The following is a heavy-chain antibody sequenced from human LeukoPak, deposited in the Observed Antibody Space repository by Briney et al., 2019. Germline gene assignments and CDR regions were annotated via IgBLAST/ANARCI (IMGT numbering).Heavy chain of an antibody. J-gene: IGHJ4*02. D-gene: IGHD1-26*01. V-gene: IGHV1-2*02. CDR1: GYTFSGNY. CDR3: ARDLGGSLLVFDY. CDR2: IIPNSGGT. Sequence: ASVKVSCKASGYTFSGNYLHWVRQAPGQRLEWMGWIIPNSGGTNYAQKFQGRVTMTRDTSISTAYMALSSLKSDDTAVYYCARDLGGSLLVFDYWGQGTLVTVSS.